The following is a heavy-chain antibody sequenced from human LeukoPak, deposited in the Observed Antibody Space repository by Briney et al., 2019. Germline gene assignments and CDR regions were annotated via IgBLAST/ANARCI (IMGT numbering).Heavy chain of an antibody. Sequence: GGSLRLSCAASGFTFSSYSMNWVRQAPGKGLEWVSSIGSSSSYIYYADSVKGRFTISRDSAKNSLYLQMNSLRAEDTAVYYCARDPSSSGYSFDYWGQGTLVTVSS. CDR1: GFTFSSYS. CDR3: ARDPSSSGYSFDY. J-gene: IGHJ4*02. D-gene: IGHD6-19*01. CDR2: IGSSSSYI. V-gene: IGHV3-21*01.